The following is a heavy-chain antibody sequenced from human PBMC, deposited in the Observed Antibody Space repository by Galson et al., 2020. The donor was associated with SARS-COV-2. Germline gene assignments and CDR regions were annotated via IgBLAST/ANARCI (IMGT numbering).Heavy chain of an antibody. Sequence: SVKVSCKASGGTFSSYAISWVRQAPGQGLEWMGGIIPILGIANYAQKFQGRVTITADKSTSTAYMELSSLRSEDTAVYYCARGHYGDSPGVFDYWGQGTLVTVSS. CDR1: GGTFSSYA. CDR2: IIPILGIA. D-gene: IGHD4-17*01. J-gene: IGHJ4*02. V-gene: IGHV1-69*10. CDR3: ARGHYGDSPGVFDY.